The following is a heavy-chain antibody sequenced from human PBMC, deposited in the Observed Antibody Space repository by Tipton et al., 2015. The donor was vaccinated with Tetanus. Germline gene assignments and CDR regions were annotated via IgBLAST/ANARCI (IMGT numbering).Heavy chain of an antibody. D-gene: IGHD3-16*01. CDR2: INHSGNT. CDR1: GASFSDYY. Sequence: TLSLTCAVYGASFSDYYWSWIRQAPGKGLEWIGEINHSGNTNHNPSLKSRVTLSVDTSKNRFSLKLDSVTAADTAIYYCARALKQGANWFDPWGQGTLVTVSS. CDR3: ARALKQGANWFDP. V-gene: IGHV4-34*01. J-gene: IGHJ5*02.